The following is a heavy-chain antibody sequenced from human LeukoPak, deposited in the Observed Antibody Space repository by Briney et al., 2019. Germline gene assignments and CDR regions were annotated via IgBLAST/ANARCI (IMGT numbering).Heavy chain of an antibody. D-gene: IGHD3-10*01. Sequence: PSETLSLTCTVSGGSISSYYWSWIRQPPGKGLEWIGYIYYSGSTNYNPSLKSRVTISLDTSKNQFSLRLSSVTAADTAVYYCARRRRITMIRGASGDAFDIWGQGTMVTVSS. CDR3: ARRRRITMIRGASGDAFDI. V-gene: IGHV4-59*08. CDR1: GGSISSYY. CDR2: IYYSGST. J-gene: IGHJ3*02.